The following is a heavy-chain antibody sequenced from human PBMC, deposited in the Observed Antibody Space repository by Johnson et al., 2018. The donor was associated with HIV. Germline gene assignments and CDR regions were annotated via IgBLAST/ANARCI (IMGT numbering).Heavy chain of an antibody. CDR2: IHSGGST. J-gene: IGHJ3*02. Sequence: VRLVETGGGLIQPGGSLRLSCAVSGLSVSINYITWVRQAPGKGLEWVSVIHSGGSTYYADSVKGRFTISRDNSKNTLYLQMNSLRAEDTGVYFCARVRRKNWNLGDPFDIWGQGTMVTVSS. V-gene: IGHV3-53*05. CDR1: GLSVSINY. CDR3: ARVRRKNWNLGDPFDI. D-gene: IGHD1-7*01.